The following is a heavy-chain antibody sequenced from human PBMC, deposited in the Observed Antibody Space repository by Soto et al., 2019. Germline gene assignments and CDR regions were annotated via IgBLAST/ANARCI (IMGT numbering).Heavy chain of an antibody. Sequence: PLEILSLTCTVSGGSISSGGYYWSWIRQHPGKGLEWIGYIYYSGSTYYNPSLKSRVTISVDTSKNQFSLKLSSVTAADTAVYYCASSPCPGGSCSTWLYWGQGTLVTVSS. D-gene: IGHD2-15*01. CDR2: IYYSGST. V-gene: IGHV4-31*03. J-gene: IGHJ4*02. CDR3: ASSPCPGGSCSTWLY. CDR1: GGSISSGGYY.